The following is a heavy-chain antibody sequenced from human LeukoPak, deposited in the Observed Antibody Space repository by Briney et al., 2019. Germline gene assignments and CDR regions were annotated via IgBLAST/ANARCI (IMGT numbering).Heavy chain of an antibody. V-gene: IGHV1-46*01. CDR3: ARIGESYWFDP. Sequence: ASVKVSCKAFGYTFTSNYMHWVRQAPGQGLEWMGIINPSGGSTSYAQKFQGRVTMTRDTSTSTVYMELSSLRSEDTAVYYCARIGESYWFDPWGQGTLVTVSS. D-gene: IGHD3-10*01. CDR1: GYTFTSNY. CDR2: INPSGGST. J-gene: IGHJ5*02.